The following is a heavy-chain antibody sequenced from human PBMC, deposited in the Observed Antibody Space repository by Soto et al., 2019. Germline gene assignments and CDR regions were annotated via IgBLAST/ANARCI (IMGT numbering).Heavy chain of an antibody. D-gene: IGHD6-13*01. CDR2: ISNTGDTT. Sequence: PGGSLRLSCAASGFTFNVYAMTWVRQAPGKGLEWVSIISNTGDTTFYADAVQGRFTVSRDNSKNTLYLQMNSLRAEVTALYYCAKGTHSSRYNYFDYWGQGTLVTVSS. J-gene: IGHJ4*02. CDR1: GFTFNVYA. CDR3: AKGTHSSRYNYFDY. V-gene: IGHV3-23*01.